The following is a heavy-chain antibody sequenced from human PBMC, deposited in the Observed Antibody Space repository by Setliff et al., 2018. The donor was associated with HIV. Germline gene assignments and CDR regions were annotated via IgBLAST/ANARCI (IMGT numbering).Heavy chain of an antibody. D-gene: IGHD3-22*01. Sequence: GASVKVSCKASGYTFTGNYMHWVRQAPGQGLEWMGRINPNSGGTNYAQKFQGWVTMTRDTSIITAYMQLDRLGSDDTAVYYCARGPRGYDSSYYFDYWGQGTLVTVSS. CDR3: ARGPRGYDSSYYFDY. V-gene: IGHV1-2*04. CDR1: GYTFTGNY. CDR2: INPNSGGT. J-gene: IGHJ4*02.